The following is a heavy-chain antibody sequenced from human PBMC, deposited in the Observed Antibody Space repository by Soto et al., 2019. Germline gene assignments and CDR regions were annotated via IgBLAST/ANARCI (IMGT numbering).Heavy chain of an antibody. V-gene: IGHV1-69*06. CDR2: IIPIFGTA. J-gene: IGHJ4*02. D-gene: IGHD2-8*01. CDR3: ARVGLDCTNGVCQNYYFDY. Sequence: QVQLVQSGAEVKKPGSSVKVSCKASGGTFSSYAISWVRQAPGQGLEWMGGIIPIFGTANYAQKFQGRVTITADKSTSTAYMELSSLRSEDTAVYYCARVGLDCTNGVCQNYYFDYWGQGTLVTVSS. CDR1: GGTFSSYA.